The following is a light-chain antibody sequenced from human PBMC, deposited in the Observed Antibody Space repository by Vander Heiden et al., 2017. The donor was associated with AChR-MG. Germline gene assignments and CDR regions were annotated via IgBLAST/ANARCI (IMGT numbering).Light chain of an antibody. V-gene: IGKV1-33*01. CDR3: QLYDKLPPIT. J-gene: IGKJ5*01. CDR1: QDVTNY. CDR2: DAS. Sequence: DIQMTQSPSSLSASVGDRVTITCQASQDVTNYLNWYQQKPGEAPKLLIYDASNLETGVPSRFSGSGSGTDFTLTISSLQPEDIATYYCQLYDKLPPITFGQRTRLEIK.